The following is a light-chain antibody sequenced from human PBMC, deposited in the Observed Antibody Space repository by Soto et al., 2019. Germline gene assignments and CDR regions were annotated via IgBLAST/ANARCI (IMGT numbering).Light chain of an antibody. CDR1: QSVSNY. CDR3: QQYNSWPLT. J-gene: IGKJ1*01. Sequence: EIVMTQSPATLSVSPGEGATLSCRASQSVSNYLAWYQRKAGQVPRLLIYGASTRATDIPARFSGSGSGSEFTLTISSLQSEDFAVYYCQQYNSWPLTFGQGTKVDIK. V-gene: IGKV3-15*01. CDR2: GAS.